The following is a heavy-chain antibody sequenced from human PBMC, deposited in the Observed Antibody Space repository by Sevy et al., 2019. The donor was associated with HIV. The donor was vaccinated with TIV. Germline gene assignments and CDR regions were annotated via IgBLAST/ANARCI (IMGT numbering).Heavy chain of an antibody. V-gene: IGHV3-30-3*01. Sequence: GGSLRLSCATSGFMFSNYAMHWVRQAPGKGLEWVALISYDGSNRYYADSVKGRFTISRDNSKYTLYVQMNSLKTEDTAVYYCARTVTGGSYVSGMDVWGQGTTVTVSS. CDR2: ISYDGSNR. J-gene: IGHJ6*02. CDR1: GFMFSNYA. D-gene: IGHD2-21*02. CDR3: ARTVTGGSYVSGMDV.